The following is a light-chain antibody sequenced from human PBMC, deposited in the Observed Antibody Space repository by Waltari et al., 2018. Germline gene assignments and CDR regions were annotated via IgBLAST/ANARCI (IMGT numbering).Light chain of an antibody. V-gene: IGKV1-12*01. CDR1: QGISSR. CDR2: TAS. Sequence: DIQMTQSPSFVSASVGDRGTITCRASQGISSRLAWYQQKPGKAPKLLIYTASTLQSGVPSRFSGSGSGTEFTLIITTLQPEDFATYFCLQAYSFPRTFGQGTKLEI. J-gene: IGKJ2*01. CDR3: LQAYSFPRT.